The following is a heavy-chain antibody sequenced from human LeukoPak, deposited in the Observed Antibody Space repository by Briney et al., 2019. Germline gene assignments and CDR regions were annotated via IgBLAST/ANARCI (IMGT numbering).Heavy chain of an antibody. V-gene: IGHV4-34*01. CDR1: GGSFSGYY. CDR2: INHSGST. J-gene: IGHJ6*02. Sequence: SETLSLTCAVYGGSFSGYYWSWIRQPPGKGLEWIGEINHSGSTNYNPSPKSRVTISVDTSKNQFSPKLSSVTAADTAVYYCARGYYIRYSPRDYYYGMDVWGQGTTVTVSS. D-gene: IGHD3-10*01. CDR3: ARGYYIRYSPRDYYYGMDV.